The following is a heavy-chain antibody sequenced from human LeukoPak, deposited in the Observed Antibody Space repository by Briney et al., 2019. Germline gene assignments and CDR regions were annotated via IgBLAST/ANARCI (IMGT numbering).Heavy chain of an antibody. D-gene: IGHD3-22*01. V-gene: IGHV4-4*07. Sequence: SETLSLTCTVSGGSISSYYWSWIRQPAGKGLEWIGRIHTSGSTNYNPSLKSRVTMSVDTSKNQFSLKLSPVTAADTAVYYCARDRYYYDSSGYLYFDYWGQGTLVTVSS. CDR2: IHTSGST. J-gene: IGHJ4*02. CDR3: ARDRYYYDSSGYLYFDY. CDR1: GGSISSYY.